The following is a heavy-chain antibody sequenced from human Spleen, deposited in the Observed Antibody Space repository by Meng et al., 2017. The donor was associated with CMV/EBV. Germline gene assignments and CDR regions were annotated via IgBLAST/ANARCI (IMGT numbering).Heavy chain of an antibody. CDR3: VREDKYY. CDR2: ISYNGNKT. V-gene: IGHV3-30*04. CDR1: GFTFSRHA. Sequence: GESLKISCATSGFTFSRHAMHWVRQAPGKGLEAVAVISYNGNKTYHADSVRGRFTISRDNSKGTLYLQMNSLRTEDTAMYYCVREDKYYWGQGTLVTVSS. J-gene: IGHJ4*02.